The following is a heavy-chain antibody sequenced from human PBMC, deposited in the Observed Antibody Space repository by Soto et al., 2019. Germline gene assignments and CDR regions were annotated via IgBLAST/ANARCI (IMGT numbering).Heavy chain of an antibody. CDR1: GGSISSRGYY. CDR2: IYYSGST. Sequence: QVQLQESGPGLVKPSQTLSLTCTVSGGSISSRGYYWSWIRQHPGKALEWIGYIYYSGSTYYNPSLKSRVTVSVDTSKNRFSLKLSSVTAADTAVYYCARLREYNDFWSGDRSASEFDYWGQGTLVTVSS. V-gene: IGHV4-31*03. CDR3: ARLREYNDFWSGDRSASEFDY. J-gene: IGHJ4*02. D-gene: IGHD3-3*01.